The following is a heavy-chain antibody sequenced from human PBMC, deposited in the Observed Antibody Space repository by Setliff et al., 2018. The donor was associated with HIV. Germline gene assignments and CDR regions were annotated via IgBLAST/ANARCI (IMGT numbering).Heavy chain of an antibody. D-gene: IGHD2-21*01. V-gene: IGHV4-34*01. CDR1: GGSVSSHY. J-gene: IGHJ6*03. Sequence: PSETLSLTCSVSGGSVSSHYWSWIRQPPGKGLEWIGEIDHSGSTNYNPPLKSRVTISVDTSKNQFSLTLTSVTAADTAIYYCARGIVPPTRQGYYYMDVWGKGTTVTVSS. CDR2: IDHSGST. CDR3: ARGIVPPTRQGYYYMDV.